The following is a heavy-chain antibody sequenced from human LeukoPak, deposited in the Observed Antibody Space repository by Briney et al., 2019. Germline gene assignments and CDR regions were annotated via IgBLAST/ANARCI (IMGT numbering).Heavy chain of an antibody. Sequence: PGGSLRLPCTASGFTFGDYAMSWFRQAPGKGLEWVGFVRSTSYGGATDYAASVKGRFTISRDDPKSIVYLLMNSLKTEDTAVYYCTRLRQDCSRNSCYYYFYYYYMDVWGKGTTVTVSS. J-gene: IGHJ6*03. CDR1: GFTFGDYA. D-gene: IGHD2-2*01. CDR2: VRSTSYGGAT. V-gene: IGHV3-49*03. CDR3: TRLRQDCSRNSCYYYFYYYYMDV.